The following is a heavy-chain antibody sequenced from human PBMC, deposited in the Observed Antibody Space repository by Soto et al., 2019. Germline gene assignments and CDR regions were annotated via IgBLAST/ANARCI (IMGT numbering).Heavy chain of an antibody. CDR3: ARDLRYGSGSSYGMDV. V-gene: IGHV4-59*01. J-gene: IGHJ6*02. CDR2: IYYTGNT. D-gene: IGHD3-10*01. CDR1: GGSITSYY. Sequence: NPSETLSLTCTVSGGSITSYYWSWIRQSPGQGLECLGFIYYTGNTNYNPSLAGRVTISVDTSKNQFFLNLRSVTAADTAVYYCARDLRYGSGSSYGMDVWGQGTAVTVSS.